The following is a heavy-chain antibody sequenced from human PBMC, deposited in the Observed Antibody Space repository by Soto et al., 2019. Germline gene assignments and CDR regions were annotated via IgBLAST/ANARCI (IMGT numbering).Heavy chain of an antibody. CDR1: GGSFSGYY. D-gene: IGHD6-19*01. CDR2: INHSGST. CDR3: ARRQRAVAGTFYY. J-gene: IGHJ4*02. V-gene: IGHV4-34*01. Sequence: QVQLQQLGAGLLKPSETLSLTCAVYGGSFSGYYWSWIRQPPWKGLEWIGEINHSGSTNYNPSLKSRVTISVDTSKNQFSLKLSSVTAADTAVYYCARRQRAVAGTFYYWGQGTLVTVSS.